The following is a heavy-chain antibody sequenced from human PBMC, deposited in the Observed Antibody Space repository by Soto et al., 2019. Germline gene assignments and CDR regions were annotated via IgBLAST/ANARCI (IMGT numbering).Heavy chain of an antibody. CDR1: GYTFSSYY. V-gene: IGHV1-46*01. CDR3: ARDLASETGNTY. Sequence: GASVKVSCKASGYTFSSYYIHWVRQAPGQGLEWMGVINPNGGTTGYAQKFQGRVTVTRDTSATTVYMELSSLRSEDTAVYFCARDLASETGNTYWGQGTLVTVS. J-gene: IGHJ4*02. CDR2: INPNGGTT. D-gene: IGHD1-7*01.